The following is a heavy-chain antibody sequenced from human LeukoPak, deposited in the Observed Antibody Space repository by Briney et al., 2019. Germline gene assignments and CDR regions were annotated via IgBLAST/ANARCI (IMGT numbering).Heavy chain of an antibody. D-gene: IGHD3-9*01. CDR3: AKVRVDPPLYYFDY. Sequence: PGGSLRLSCAASGFTFSSYAMSWVRQAPGKGLGWVSAISGSGGSTYYADSVKGRFTISRDNSKNTLYLQMNSLRAEDTAVYYCAKVRVDPPLYYFDYWGQGTLVTVSS. CDR2: ISGSGGST. CDR1: GFTFSSYA. V-gene: IGHV3-23*01. J-gene: IGHJ4*02.